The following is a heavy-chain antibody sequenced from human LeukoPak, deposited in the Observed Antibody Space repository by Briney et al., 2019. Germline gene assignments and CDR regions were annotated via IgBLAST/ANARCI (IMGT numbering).Heavy chain of an antibody. CDR1: GFTFSSYW. Sequence: GGSLRLSCAASGFTFSSYWMSWVRQALGKGLEWISAISGSGGSTYYADSVKGRFTISRDNSKNTLYLQMNSLRAEDTAVYYCAKDPGPHPYYYYGMDVWGQGTTVTVSS. V-gene: IGHV3-23*01. CDR3: AKDPGPHPYYYYGMDV. J-gene: IGHJ6*02. CDR2: ISGSGGST.